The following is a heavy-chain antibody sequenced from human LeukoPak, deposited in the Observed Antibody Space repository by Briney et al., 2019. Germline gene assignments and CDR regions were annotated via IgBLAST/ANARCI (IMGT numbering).Heavy chain of an antibody. V-gene: IGHV5-51*01. CDR3: ARQPPSSIAAAGPYFDY. CDR2: IYPGDSDT. CDR1: GYSFTTYW. J-gene: IGHJ4*02. Sequence: GGSLKISCKDSGYSFTTYWIGWVRQMPGKGLEWMGIIYPGDSDTRYSPSFQGQVTISADKSISTAYLQWSSLKASDTAMYYCARQPPSSIAAAGPYFDYWGQGTLVTVSS. D-gene: IGHD6-13*01.